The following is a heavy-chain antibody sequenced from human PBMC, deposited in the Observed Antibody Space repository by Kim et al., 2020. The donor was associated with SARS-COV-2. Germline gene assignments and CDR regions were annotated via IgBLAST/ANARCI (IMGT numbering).Heavy chain of an antibody. Sequence: GGSLRLSCAASGFTFSNAWMSWVRQAPGKGLEWVGRIKSKTDGGTTDYAAPVKGRFTISRDDSKNTLYLQMNSLKTEDTAVYYCTTDPHTPGDILTGYIHPLVDYWGQGTLVTVSS. CDR2: IKSKTDGGTT. V-gene: IGHV3-15*01. CDR1: GFTFSNAW. CDR3: TTDPHTPGDILTGYIHPLVDY. J-gene: IGHJ4*02. D-gene: IGHD3-9*01.